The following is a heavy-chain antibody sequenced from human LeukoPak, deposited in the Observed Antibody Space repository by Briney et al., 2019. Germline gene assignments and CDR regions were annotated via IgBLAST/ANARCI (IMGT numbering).Heavy chain of an antibody. CDR2: INPNSGGT. CDR1: GYTFTGYY. CDR3: AGDRGYYDTNGFSMDV. J-gene: IGHJ6*03. V-gene: IGHV1-2*02. Sequence: GASVKVSCKASGYTFTGYYMHWVRQVPGQGLEWMGWINPNSGGTDYAQKFQGRVTMTRDTSISTAYMDLSRLRSDDTAVYYCAGDRGYYDTNGFSMDVWGKGTTVTISS. D-gene: IGHD3-22*01.